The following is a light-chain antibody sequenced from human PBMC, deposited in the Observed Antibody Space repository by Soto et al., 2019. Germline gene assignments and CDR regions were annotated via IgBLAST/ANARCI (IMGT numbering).Light chain of an antibody. CDR1: QSVSSSY. V-gene: IGKV3-20*01. CDR3: QQYGSSPT. Sequence: DIVLTQSPGTLSLSPGESATLSCRASQSVSSSYLAWYQQKPGQAPRLLTYGASSRATGIPDRFSGSGSGTDFTLTISRLEPEDFAVYYCQQYGSSPTFGPGTQVDIK. J-gene: IGKJ3*01. CDR2: GAS.